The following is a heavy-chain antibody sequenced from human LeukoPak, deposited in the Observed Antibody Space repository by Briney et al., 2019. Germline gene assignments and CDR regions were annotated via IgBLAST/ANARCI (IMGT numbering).Heavy chain of an antibody. CDR1: GFTFSSYS. D-gene: IGHD3-10*01. V-gene: IGHV3-48*01. Sequence: GGSLRLSCAASGFTFSSYSINWVRQAPGKGLEWVSYISSSSTTMYYADSVKGRFTISRDNAKNSLFLQMNTLRAEDTAMYFCVRDSGGGFDYWGQGILVTVSS. CDR3: VRDSGGGFDY. CDR2: ISSSSTTM. J-gene: IGHJ4*02.